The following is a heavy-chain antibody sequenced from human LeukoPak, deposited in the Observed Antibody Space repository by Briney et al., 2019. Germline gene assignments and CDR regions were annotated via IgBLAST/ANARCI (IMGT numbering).Heavy chain of an antibody. CDR2: IYYSGST. D-gene: IGHD3-10*01. V-gene: IGHV4-39*01. Sequence: SETLSLTCTVSGGSISSSSYYWGWIRQPPGKGLEWIGSIYYSGSTYYNPSLKSRVTISVDTSKNQFSLKLSSVTAADTAVYYCARHSFPHYGSGSRQPLGWFDPWGQGTLVTVSS. CDR1: GGSISSSSYY. J-gene: IGHJ5*02. CDR3: ARHSFPHYGSGSRQPLGWFDP.